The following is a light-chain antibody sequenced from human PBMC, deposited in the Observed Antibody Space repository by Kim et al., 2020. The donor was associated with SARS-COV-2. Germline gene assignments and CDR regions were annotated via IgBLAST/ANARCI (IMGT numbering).Light chain of an antibody. CDR1: RLGDKY. CDR2: QDT. V-gene: IGLV3-1*01. J-gene: IGLJ1*01. CDR3: QAWDSRSYV. Sequence: VSPGQTASITCSGNRLGDKYACWYQQKPGQSPVLVIYQDTKRPSGIPDRFSGANSGNTATLTISGTQAMDEADYYCQAWDSRSYVFGTGTKVTVL.